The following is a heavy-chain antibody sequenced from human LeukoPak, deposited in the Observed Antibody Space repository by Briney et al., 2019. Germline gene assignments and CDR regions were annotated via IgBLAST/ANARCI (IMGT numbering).Heavy chain of an antibody. CDR3: ARSGSSSHPPDY. V-gene: IGHV3-9*01. CDR1: GFTFDDYA. D-gene: IGHD6-13*01. J-gene: IGHJ4*02. Sequence: GGSLRLSCAASGFTFDDYAMLWVRQAPGKGLEWVSSISWNRAAIGYAGSVKGRFTISRDNAKNSLYLQMNSLRAEDTALYFCARSGSSSHPPDYWGQGTLVTVSS. CDR2: ISWNRAAI.